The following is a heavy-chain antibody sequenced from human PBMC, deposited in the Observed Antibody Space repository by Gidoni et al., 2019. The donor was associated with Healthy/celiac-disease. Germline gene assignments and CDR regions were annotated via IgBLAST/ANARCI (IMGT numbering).Heavy chain of an antibody. J-gene: IGHJ4*02. CDR2: ISWNSGSI. CDR3: AKDTYSSPYYFDY. Sequence: EVQLVESGGGLVQPGRSLRLSCAASGFTFDDYAMHWVRQAPGKGLEWVSGISWNSGSIGYADSVKGRFTISRDNAKNSLYLQMNSLRAEDTALYDCAKDTYSSPYYFDYWGQGTLVTVSS. D-gene: IGHD6-13*01. CDR1: GFTFDDYA. V-gene: IGHV3-9*01.